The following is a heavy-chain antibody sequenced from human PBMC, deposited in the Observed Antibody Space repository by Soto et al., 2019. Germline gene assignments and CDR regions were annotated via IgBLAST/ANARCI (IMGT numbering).Heavy chain of an antibody. CDR3: ARAGDPSYDAFDI. CDR1: GGTFSSYT. J-gene: IGHJ3*02. Sequence: ASVKVSCKASGGTFSSYTISWVRQAPGQGLEWMGRIIPILGIANYAQKFQGRVTITADKSTSTAYMELSSLRSEDTAVYYCARAGDPSYDAFDIWGQGTMVTVSS. CDR2: IIPILGIA. D-gene: IGHD7-27*01. V-gene: IGHV1-69*02.